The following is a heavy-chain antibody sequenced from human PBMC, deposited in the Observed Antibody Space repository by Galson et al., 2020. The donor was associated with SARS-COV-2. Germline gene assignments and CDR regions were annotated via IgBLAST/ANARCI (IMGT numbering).Heavy chain of an antibody. D-gene: IGHD3-10*01. Sequence: SESLSLTCTVSAGSLSSGDYYWSWLRQPPGKGLEWTGYIYYSGTAYYNPSPKSRVTISVDTSKNQFSLTLGSVTAADTAVYYCARADGSQTFKCDFWGQGTLVTVSS. V-gene: IGHV4-30-4*01. J-gene: IGHJ4*02. CDR2: IYYSGTA. CDR3: ARADGSQTFKCDF. CDR1: AGSLSSGDYY.